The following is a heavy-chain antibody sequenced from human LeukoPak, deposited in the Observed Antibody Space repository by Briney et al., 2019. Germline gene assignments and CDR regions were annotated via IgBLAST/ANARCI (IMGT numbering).Heavy chain of an antibody. CDR2: MKPNSGNT. Sequence: ASVKVSCKGSGYTFTGYYMHWVRQAPGEGIEGMGRMKPNSGNTGYAQKFQGRVTINRNTAISTAYMELTSLRSEDTAVYYCARGLRSYYDFWSGIQGDYWGQGTLVTVSS. J-gene: IGHJ4*02. CDR1: GYTFTGYY. V-gene: IGHV1-8*03. D-gene: IGHD3-3*01. CDR3: ARGLRSYYDFWSGIQGDY.